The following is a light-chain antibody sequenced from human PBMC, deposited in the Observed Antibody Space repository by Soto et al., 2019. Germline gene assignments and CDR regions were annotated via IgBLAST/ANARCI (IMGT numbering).Light chain of an antibody. V-gene: IGKV1-5*03. J-gene: IGKJ1*01. CDR2: KAS. CDR1: QSISIW. Sequence: DIQMTHSPSTLSASVSDRVTITFLASQSISIWLAWYQQKPGKAPKLLIYKASSLDSGVPSRFSGSGSGTEFTLTISSLQPDDFATYYCQHYNSYSEAFGQGTKVDIK. CDR3: QHYNSYSEA.